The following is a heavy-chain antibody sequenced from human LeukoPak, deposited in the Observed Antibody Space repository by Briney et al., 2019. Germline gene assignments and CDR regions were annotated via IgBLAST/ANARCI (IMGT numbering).Heavy chain of an antibody. CDR2: IYDSGNT. CDR3: ARDKGRSFYYDSSGYPSWYFDL. V-gene: IGHV4-31*03. D-gene: IGHD3-22*01. CDR1: GVSISSGGYY. J-gene: IGHJ2*01. Sequence: AQTLSLTCSVSGVSISSGGYYWGWVRQHPGKGLEWIGYIYDSGNTYYNPSLKSRVTISVDTSKNQFSLKLSSVTAADTAVYYCARDKGRSFYYDSSGYPSWYFDLWGRGTLVTVSS.